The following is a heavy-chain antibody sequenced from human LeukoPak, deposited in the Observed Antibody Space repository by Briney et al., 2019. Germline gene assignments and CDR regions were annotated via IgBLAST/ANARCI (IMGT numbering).Heavy chain of an antibody. J-gene: IGHJ4*02. CDR3: ARSGSYYYFDY. CDR2: IYYSGST. D-gene: IGHD1-26*01. CDR1: GGSFSGYY. V-gene: IGHV4-59*01. Sequence: SETLSLTCAVYGGSFSGYYWSWIRQPPGKGLEWIGYIYYSGSTNYNPSLKSRVTISVDTSKNQFSLKLSSVTAADTAVYYCARSGSYYYFDYWGQGTLVTVSS.